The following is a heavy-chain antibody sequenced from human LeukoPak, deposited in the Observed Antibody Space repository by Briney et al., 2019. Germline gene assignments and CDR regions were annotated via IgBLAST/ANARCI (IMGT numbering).Heavy chain of an antibody. CDR2: INPSGGST. CDR1: GYTFTGYY. Sequence: ASVKVSCKASGYTFTGYYMHWVRQAPGQGLEWMGIINPSGGSTSYAQKFQGRVTMTRDMSTSTVYMELSSLRSEDTAVYYCARGPYYYDSSGYYYGPGGSYYYYYMDVWGKGTTVTISS. CDR3: ARGPYYYDSSGYYYGPGGSYYYYYMDV. D-gene: IGHD3-22*01. J-gene: IGHJ6*03. V-gene: IGHV1-46*01.